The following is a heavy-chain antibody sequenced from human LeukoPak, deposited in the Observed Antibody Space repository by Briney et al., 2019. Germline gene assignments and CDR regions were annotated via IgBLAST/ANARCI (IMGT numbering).Heavy chain of an antibody. J-gene: IGHJ5*02. CDR2: IYYSGST. Sequence: PSETLSLTCAVSGGSISSGGYSWSWIRQPPGKGLEWIGYIYYSGSTNYNPSLKSRVTISVDTSKNQFSLKLSSVTAADTAVYYCARGYQRYFVGMVNPWGQGTLVTVSS. V-gene: IGHV4-61*08. D-gene: IGHD3-9*01. CDR1: GGSISSGGYS. CDR3: ARGYQRYFVGMVNP.